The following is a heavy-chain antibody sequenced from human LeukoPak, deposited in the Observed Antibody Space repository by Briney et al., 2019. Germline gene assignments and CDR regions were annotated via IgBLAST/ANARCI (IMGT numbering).Heavy chain of an antibody. CDR2: ISWNSGSI. J-gene: IGHJ4*02. Sequence: GRSLRLSCAASGFTFDDYAMHWVRQAPGKGLEWVSGISWNSGSIGYADSVKGRFTISRDNAKNSRYLQMNSLRAEDTALYYFXXXXXXXXPYVWSFDYWGQGPLVTVSS. CDR3: XXXXXXXXPYVWSFDY. CDR1: GFTFDDYA. V-gene: IGHV3-9*01. D-gene: IGHD3-16*01.